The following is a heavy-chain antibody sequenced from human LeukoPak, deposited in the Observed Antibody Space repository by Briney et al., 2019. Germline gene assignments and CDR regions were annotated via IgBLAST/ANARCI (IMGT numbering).Heavy chain of an antibody. Sequence: EASVKVSCKASGYTFTGYYMHWVRQAPGQGLEWMGWINPNSGGTNYAQKFQGRVTMTRDTSISTAYMELSRLRSDDTAVYYCARALGHTTVGNDAFDIWGQGTMVTVSP. J-gene: IGHJ3*02. D-gene: IGHD1-1*01. V-gene: IGHV1-2*02. CDR3: ARALGHTTVGNDAFDI. CDR1: GYTFTGYY. CDR2: INPNSGGT.